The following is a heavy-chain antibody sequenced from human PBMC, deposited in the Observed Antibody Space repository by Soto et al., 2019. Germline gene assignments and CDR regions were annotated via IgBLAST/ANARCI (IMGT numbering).Heavy chain of an antibody. CDR1: GGTFSSYA. J-gene: IGHJ6*02. CDR2: IIPIFGTA. D-gene: IGHD5-18*01. V-gene: IGHV1-69*01. CDR3: AIDRGDTAMVTSLYYGRDV. Sequence: QVQLVQSGAEVKKPGSSVKVSCKASGGTFSSYAISWVRQAPGQGLEWMGGIIPIFGTANYAQKFQGRVTITADESTSTAYMELSSLRSEATAVYSCAIDRGDTAMVTSLYYGRDVWGQGTTVTVSS.